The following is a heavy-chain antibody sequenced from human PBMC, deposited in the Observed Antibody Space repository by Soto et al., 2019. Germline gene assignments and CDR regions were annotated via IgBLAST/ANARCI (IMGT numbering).Heavy chain of an antibody. CDR2: IYYSGST. D-gene: IGHD1-1*01. V-gene: IGHV4-59*08. Sequence: QVQLQESGPGLVKPSETLSLTCTVSGGSISSDSWSWIRQPPGKGLEWIGWIYYSGSTNYNPYLQSRVTISVDTSKNHFSLKLSSVTAADTAVYYCARLKRPGTYFDYWGQGTLVTVSS. CDR1: GGSISSDS. J-gene: IGHJ4*02. CDR3: ARLKRPGTYFDY.